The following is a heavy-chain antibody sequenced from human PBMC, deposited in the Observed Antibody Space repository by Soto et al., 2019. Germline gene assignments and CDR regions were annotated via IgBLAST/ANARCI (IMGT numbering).Heavy chain of an antibody. CDR1: GFTFTSSA. J-gene: IGHJ6*02. D-gene: IGHD3-22*01. V-gene: IGHV1-58*01. CDR3: AAQQYDSSGYYFRQYYYYGMDV. CDR2: IVVGSGNT. Sequence: VKVSCKASGFTFTSSAVQWVRQARGQRLEWIGWIVVGSGNTNYAQKFQERVTITRDMSTSTAYMELSSLRSEDTAVYYCAAQQYDSSGYYFRQYYYYGMDVWGQGTTVTVSS.